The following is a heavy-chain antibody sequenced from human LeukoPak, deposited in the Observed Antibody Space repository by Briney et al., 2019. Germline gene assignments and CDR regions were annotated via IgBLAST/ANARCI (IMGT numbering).Heavy chain of an antibody. Sequence: PSETLSLTCTVSGGSISSYYWSWIRQPPGKGLEWIGYIYYSGSTNYNPSLKSRVTISVDTSKNQFSLKLSSVTAADTAVYYCAGRYCSSTSCYDNYYYYMDVWGKGTTVTVSS. D-gene: IGHD2-2*01. CDR1: GGSISSYY. J-gene: IGHJ6*03. CDR3: AGRYCSSTSCYDNYYYYMDV. CDR2: IYYSGST. V-gene: IGHV4-59*08.